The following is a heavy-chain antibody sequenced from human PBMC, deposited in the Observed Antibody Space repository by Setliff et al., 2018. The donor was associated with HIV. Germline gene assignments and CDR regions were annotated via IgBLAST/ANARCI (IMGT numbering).Heavy chain of an antibody. J-gene: IGHJ4*02. CDR3: ARGPLYGYDRGYFDY. CDR1: GGTFNTFG. D-gene: IGHD5-12*01. Sequence: SVKVSCKASGGTFNTFGMNWVRQAPGQGLEWMGGIIPIARAPNYAQKFQDSVTITADESTTTVYMEVRSLKSEDTALYYCARGPLYGYDRGYFDYWGQGTLVTVSS. CDR2: IIPIARAP. V-gene: IGHV1-69*13.